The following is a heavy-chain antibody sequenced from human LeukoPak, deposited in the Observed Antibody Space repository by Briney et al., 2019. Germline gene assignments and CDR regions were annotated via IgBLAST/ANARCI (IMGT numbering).Heavy chain of an antibody. CDR3: ARRPAASSSWDS. CDR2: IYPGDSNT. J-gene: IGHJ4*02. Sequence: GESLKISCKGSEYRFTSYWIDWVRQMPGKGLEWMGIIYPGDSNTRYSPSFQGQVTISADKSISTAYLQWSSLKASDTAMYYCARRPAASSSWDSWGQGTLVTVSS. CDR1: EYRFTSYW. D-gene: IGHD6-13*01. V-gene: IGHV5-51*01.